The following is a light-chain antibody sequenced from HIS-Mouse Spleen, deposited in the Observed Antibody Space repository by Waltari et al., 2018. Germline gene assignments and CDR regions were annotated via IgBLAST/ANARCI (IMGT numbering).Light chain of an antibody. CDR2: DVS. J-gene: IGLJ2*01. CDR1: SRDVGGYNY. CDR3: SSYTSSSFNVV. V-gene: IGLV2-14*03. Sequence: QSALTQPASVSGSPGQSITISCTGPSRDVGGYNYVSWYQQHPDKAPKLMIYDVSNRPSGVSNRFSGSKSGNTASLTISWLQAEDEADYYCSSYTSSSFNVVFGGGTKLTVL.